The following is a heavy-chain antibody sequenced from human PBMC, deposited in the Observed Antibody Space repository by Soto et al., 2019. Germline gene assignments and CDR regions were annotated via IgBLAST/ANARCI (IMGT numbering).Heavy chain of an antibody. D-gene: IGHD3-9*01. J-gene: IGHJ6*02. CDR3: ARHATDYDILAGPFYGMDV. Sequence: SVKVSCKASGGTFSSYTISWVRQAPGQGLEWMGRIIPILGIANYAQKFQGRVTITADKSASTAYMELSSLRSEDTAVYYCARHATDYDILAGPFYGMDVWGQGTTVTVSS. CDR1: GGTFSSYT. V-gene: IGHV1-69*02. CDR2: IIPILGIA.